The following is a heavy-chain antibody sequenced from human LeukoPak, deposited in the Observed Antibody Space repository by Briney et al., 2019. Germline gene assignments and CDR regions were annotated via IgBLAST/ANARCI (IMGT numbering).Heavy chain of an antibody. V-gene: IGHV1-8*01. Sequence: ASVKVSCKASGYTYTSYDINWVRQPTGQGLEWMGWMNPNSGNTGYAQKFQDRLTMTRNTSISTDYMELSSLRSEDTAVYYCARVLYSSSWYGDYNWFDPWGQGTLVTGSS. CDR1: GYTYTSYD. CDR2: MNPNSGNT. D-gene: IGHD6-13*01. J-gene: IGHJ5*02. CDR3: ARVLYSSSWYGDYNWFDP.